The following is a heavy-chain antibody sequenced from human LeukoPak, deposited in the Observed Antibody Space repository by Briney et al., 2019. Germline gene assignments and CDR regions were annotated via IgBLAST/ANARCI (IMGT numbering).Heavy chain of an antibody. CDR2: IYYSGST. J-gene: IGHJ5*02. CDR3: ARTSIFGVVRFDP. Sequence: SETLSLTCTVSGGSISSYYWSWIRQPPGKGLEWIGYIYYSGSTNYNPSLKSRVTISVDTSKKQFSLKVRSVTAADTAVYYCARTSIFGVVRFDPWGQGTLVTVSS. D-gene: IGHD3-3*02. CDR1: GGSISSYY. V-gene: IGHV4-59*01.